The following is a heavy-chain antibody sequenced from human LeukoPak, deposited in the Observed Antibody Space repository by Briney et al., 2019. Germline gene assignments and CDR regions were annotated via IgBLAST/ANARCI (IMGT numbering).Heavy chain of an antibody. Sequence: GGSLRLSCAASGITFRSYAMSWVRQAPGEGLEWVSVISGNGGGTYYADSVKGRFTISRDNSKNTLYLQMSSLRAEDTAVYYCARVGILGATRYFDYWGQGTLVTVSS. CDR2: ISGNGGGT. D-gene: IGHD1-26*01. CDR1: GITFRSYA. V-gene: IGHV3-23*01. J-gene: IGHJ4*02. CDR3: ARVGILGATRYFDY.